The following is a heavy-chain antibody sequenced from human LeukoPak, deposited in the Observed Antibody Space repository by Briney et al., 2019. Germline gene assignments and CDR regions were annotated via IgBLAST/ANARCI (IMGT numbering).Heavy chain of an antibody. CDR1: GFTFSSYG. D-gene: IGHD1-26*01. CDR2: ISGSGGST. J-gene: IGHJ4*02. Sequence: GGTLRLSCAASGFTFSSYGMSWARQAPGKGLEWVSAISGSGGSTYYADSVKGRFTISRDNSKNTLYLQMNSLRAEDTAVYYCAKDWEGFDYWGQGTLVTVSS. V-gene: IGHV3-23*01. CDR3: AKDWEGFDY.